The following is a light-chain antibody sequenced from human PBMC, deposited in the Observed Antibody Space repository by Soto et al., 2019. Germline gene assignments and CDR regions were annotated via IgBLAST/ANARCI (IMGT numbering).Light chain of an antibody. Sequence: QSVLTQPPSVSGAPGQRITISCTGSPSNIGAGFDVHWYQQFPGTAPKLLIYGTTSRPSGVPDRFSGSQSGTSASLAITGLQAGDEADYYCSSYSSGSTLYVFGTGTKLTVL. V-gene: IGLV1-40*01. CDR1: PSNIGAGFD. CDR2: GTT. J-gene: IGLJ1*01. CDR3: SSYSSGSTLYV.